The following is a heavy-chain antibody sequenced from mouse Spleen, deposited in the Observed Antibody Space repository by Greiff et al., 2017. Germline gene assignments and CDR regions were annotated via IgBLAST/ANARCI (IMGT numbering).Heavy chain of an antibody. J-gene: IGHJ2*01. Sequence: VKVVESGAELVKPGASVKISCKASGYAFSSYWMNWVKQRPGKGLEWIGQIYPGDGDTNYNGKFKGKATLTADKSSSTAYMQLSSLTSEDSAVYFCARRSPFDYWGQGTTLTVSS. CDR3: ARRSPFDY. CDR1: GYAFSSYW. D-gene: IGHD1-1*01. CDR2: IYPGDGDT. V-gene: IGHV1-80*01.